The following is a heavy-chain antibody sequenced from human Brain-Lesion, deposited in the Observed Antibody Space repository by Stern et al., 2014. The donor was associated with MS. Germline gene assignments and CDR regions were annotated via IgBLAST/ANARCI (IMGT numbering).Heavy chain of an antibody. V-gene: IGHV4-61*02. J-gene: IGHJ6*02. CDR3: ARGRVVPGFQYYATDV. Sequence: VQLVESGPGLVKPSQTLSLSCTVSGGSISSGGYYWSWIRQPAGQGLGWIGGILNSGSPSYTPPLKSRVPISIDTSKTQFSLRLNSMTAADTAVYYCARGRVVPGFQYYATDVWGQGTTVIVSS. D-gene: IGHD2-2*01. CDR2: ILNSGSP. CDR1: GGSISSGGYY.